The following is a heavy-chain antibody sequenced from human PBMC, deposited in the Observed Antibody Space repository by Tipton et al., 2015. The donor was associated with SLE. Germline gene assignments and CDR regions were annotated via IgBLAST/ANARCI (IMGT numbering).Heavy chain of an antibody. CDR1: GGSISSYY. V-gene: IGHV4-59*01. D-gene: IGHD1-26*01. CDR3: ARVMTYDTYSHHAFDI. Sequence: TLSLTCTVSGGSISSYYWSWIRQPPGKGLEWIGYIYYSGSTNYNPSLKSRVTMSVDTSKNQFSLKLTSVTSADTAVYYCARVMTYDTYSHHAFDIWGQGAVVTVSS. CDR2: IYYSGST. J-gene: IGHJ3*02.